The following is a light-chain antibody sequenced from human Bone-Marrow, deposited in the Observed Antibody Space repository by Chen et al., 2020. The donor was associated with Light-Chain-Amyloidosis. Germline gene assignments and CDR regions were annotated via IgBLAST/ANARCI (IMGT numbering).Light chain of an antibody. J-gene: IGLJ3*02. CDR1: ALAKQY. CDR2: QDS. Sequence: SFELTQPPSVSVSPGQTARITCSGDALAKQYAYWFQQRPGQAPILLIYQDSERPSGIPERFSGSSSGTTVTLTITGVQAEDEADYFCQSADSSGTYRVFGGGTKLTVL. CDR3: QSADSSGTYRV. V-gene: IGLV3-25*03.